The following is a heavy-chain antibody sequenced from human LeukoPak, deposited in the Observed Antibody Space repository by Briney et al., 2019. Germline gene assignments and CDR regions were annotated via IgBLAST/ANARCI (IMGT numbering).Heavy chain of an antibody. J-gene: IGHJ4*02. V-gene: IGHV3-23*01. D-gene: IGHD3-10*01. CDR3: ARPIDNGSGSYYFPY. CDR2: ISGSGGST. CDR1: GFTICSYA. Sequence: AGGSLRRYCAGSGFTICSYAMSWVRKAPGKGLAWVSAISGSGGSTYYADSVKGRFTISRDNSENTLYMQMNSLRPEDTAVYYCARPIDNGSGSYYFPYWGQGTLVTVSS.